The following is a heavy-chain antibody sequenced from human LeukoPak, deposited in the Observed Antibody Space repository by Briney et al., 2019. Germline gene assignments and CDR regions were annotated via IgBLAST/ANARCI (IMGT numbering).Heavy chain of an antibody. J-gene: IGHJ3*02. CDR3: ARHSGVPSDAFDI. CDR1: GGSFSNYY. CDR2: INHSGSINQSGST. Sequence: SETLSLTCAVYGGSFSNYYWSWIRQPPGKGLEWIGEINHSGSINQSGSTNYDPSLKSRVTISVDTSKNQISLKLSSVTAADTAVYYCARHSGVPSDAFDIWGQGTMVTVSS. V-gene: IGHV4-34*01. D-gene: IGHD3-10*01.